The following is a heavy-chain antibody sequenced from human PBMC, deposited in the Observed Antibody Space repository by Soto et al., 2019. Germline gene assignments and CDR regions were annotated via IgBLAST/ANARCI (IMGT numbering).Heavy chain of an antibody. D-gene: IGHD3-3*01. CDR3: ASPLGWRGGLDL. CDR2: IKKDGSEK. J-gene: IGHJ3*01. CDR1: GFIFSDYW. Sequence: EVQMVESGGGLVQPGGYLRLFCAASGFIFSDYWMGWVRQAPGKGLEWVANIKKDGSEKYYVDSVKGRFTISRDDAKKSVYMQMNSLRADDTAVYYCASPLGWRGGLDLWCQGRMVPVSS. V-gene: IGHV3-7*01.